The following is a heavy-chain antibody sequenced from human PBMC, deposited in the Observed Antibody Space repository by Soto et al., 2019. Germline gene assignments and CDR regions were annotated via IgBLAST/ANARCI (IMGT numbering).Heavy chain of an antibody. Sequence: PSETLSLTCTVSGGSISSGDYYWSWIRQPPGKGLEWIGYIYYSGSTYYNPSLKSRVTISVDTSKNQFSLKLSSVTAADTAVYYCARVCPTSSSWYSYWFDPWGQGTLVTVSS. D-gene: IGHD6-13*01. CDR1: GGSISSGDYY. CDR2: IYYSGST. J-gene: IGHJ5*02. CDR3: ARVCPTSSSWYSYWFDP. V-gene: IGHV4-30-4*01.